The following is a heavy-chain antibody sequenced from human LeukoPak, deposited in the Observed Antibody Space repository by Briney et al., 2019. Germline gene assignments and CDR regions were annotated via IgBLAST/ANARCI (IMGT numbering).Heavy chain of an antibody. CDR3: ARRYYHTTEFDL. V-gene: IGHV5-51*01. CDR2: IYAADSST. J-gene: IGHJ5*02. Sequence: RGESLEISCEASGSFFSNYWSGGGRKLAGKGREGVGFIYAADSSTRYSPSFHGQVTISADKSISTAYLQWSSLKASDTAMYYCARRYYHTTEFDLWGQGTLVTVSS. D-gene: IGHD3-10*01. CDR1: GSFFSNYW.